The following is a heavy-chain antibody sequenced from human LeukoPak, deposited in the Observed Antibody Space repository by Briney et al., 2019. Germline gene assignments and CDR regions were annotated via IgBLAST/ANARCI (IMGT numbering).Heavy chain of an antibody. Sequence: GGSLRLSCAASGFTFSSYWMSWVRQAPGKGLEWVANIKQDGSEKYYVDSVKGRFTISRDTAKNSLYLQMNSLRAEDTAVYYCARHDYGDYEPDYYYGMDVWGQGTTVTVSS. CDR1: GFTFSSYW. CDR3: ARHDYGDYEPDYYYGMDV. CDR2: IKQDGSEK. V-gene: IGHV3-7*01. D-gene: IGHD4-17*01. J-gene: IGHJ6*02.